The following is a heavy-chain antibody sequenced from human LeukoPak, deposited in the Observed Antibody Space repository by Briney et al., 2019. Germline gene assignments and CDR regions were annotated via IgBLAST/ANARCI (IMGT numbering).Heavy chain of an antibody. J-gene: IGHJ3*02. CDR1: GGSISSNGYF. CDR2: IYYSGST. CDR3: ARAPTRSYFAFDI. D-gene: IGHD1-26*01. Sequence: SETLSLTCTVSGGSISSNGYFWGWIRQPPGKGLEWIGSIYYSGSTYYNPSLKSRVTMSVDTSKNQFSLKLSSVTAADTAVYYCARAPTRSYFAFDIWGQGTMVTVSS. V-gene: IGHV4-39*07.